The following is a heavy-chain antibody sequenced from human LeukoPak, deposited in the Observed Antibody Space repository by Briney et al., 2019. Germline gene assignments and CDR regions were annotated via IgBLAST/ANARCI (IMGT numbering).Heavy chain of an antibody. J-gene: IGHJ4*02. V-gene: IGHV4-59*11. D-gene: IGHD4-11*01. Sequence: SETLSLTCTVSGGSISSHYWSWIRQPPGKELEWIGYIYYSGSTNYNPSLKSRVTISVDTSKNQFSLKLSSVTAADTAVYYCARSTVMGSYFDYWGQGTLVTVSS. CDR3: ARSTVMGSYFDY. CDR2: IYYSGST. CDR1: GGSISSHY.